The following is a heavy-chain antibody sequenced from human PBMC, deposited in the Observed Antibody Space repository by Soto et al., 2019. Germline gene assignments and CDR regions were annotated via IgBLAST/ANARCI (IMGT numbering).Heavy chain of an antibody. J-gene: IGHJ4*02. CDR1: AFSLSTSGVG. CDR3: ARLVAAGITYYFDS. D-gene: IGHD2-21*01. V-gene: IGHV2-5*02. Sequence: QITLKESGPTLVKPTQTLTLTCTFSAFSLSTSGVGVGWIRQPPGKALEWLTFIYWDDDKRYSPSLKSRLTINKDTSKNHVVLTMTNMDPVDTATYYCARLVAAGITYYFDSWGQGTLVTVSS. CDR2: IYWDDDK.